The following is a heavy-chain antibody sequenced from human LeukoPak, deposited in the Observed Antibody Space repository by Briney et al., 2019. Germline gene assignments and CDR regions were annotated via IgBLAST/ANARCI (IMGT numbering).Heavy chain of an antibody. CDR1: GFTFSSYG. J-gene: IGHJ4*02. CDR3: AKDRGKWLQLPYYFDY. D-gene: IGHD5-24*01. Sequence: GGSLRLSCVASGFTFSSYGMHWVRQTPGKGLEWVAVISYEGNNKFYADSVKGRFTISRDNSKNTLYLQMNSLRAEDTAVYYCAKDRGKWLQLPYYFDYWGQGTLVTVSS. V-gene: IGHV3-30*18. CDR2: ISYEGNNK.